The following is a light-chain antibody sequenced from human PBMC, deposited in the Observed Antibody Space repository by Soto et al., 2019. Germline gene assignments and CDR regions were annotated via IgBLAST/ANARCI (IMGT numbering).Light chain of an antibody. V-gene: IGLV2-8*01. CDR1: SSDVGNYNY. Sequence: QSVLTQPPSASGSPGQSVTISCTGTSSDVGNYNYVSWYQQHPGKAPTLMIYEVSKRPSGVPDRFSGSKSGNTASLTVSGIQAEDEADYYCSSYAGSNIFLFGGGTKVTVL. CDR3: SSYAGSNIFL. J-gene: IGLJ2*01. CDR2: EVS.